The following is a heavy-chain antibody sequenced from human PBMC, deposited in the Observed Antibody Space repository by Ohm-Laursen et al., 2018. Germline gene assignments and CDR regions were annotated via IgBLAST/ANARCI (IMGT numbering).Heavy chain of an antibody. V-gene: IGHV4-4*07. CDR3: AAVGGTYWYFDL. Sequence: SQTLSLTCTVSGDSISSYYWSWIRQPAGKGLEWIGHIFNSGSTNYNPSLKSRVTMSLDTSENQFSLKLSSVTAADTAVYYCAAVGGTYWYFDLWGRGTLVTVSS. CDR2: IFNSGST. J-gene: IGHJ2*01. D-gene: IGHD1-1*01. CDR1: GDSISSYY.